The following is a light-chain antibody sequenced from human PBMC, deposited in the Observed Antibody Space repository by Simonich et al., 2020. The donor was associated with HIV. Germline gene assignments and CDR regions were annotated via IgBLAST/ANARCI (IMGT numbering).Light chain of an antibody. CDR1: QSISSW. CDR2: KAT. J-gene: IGKJ4*01. Sequence: DIQMTQSPSTLSASVGDRVTITCRASQSISSWLAWYQQKPGKAPKLLIYKATNLETGVPSRFRGSGSGTEFTLTISSLQPDDFATYYCQQYSRYSVTFGGGTKVEMK. V-gene: IGKV1-5*03. CDR3: QQYSRYSVT.